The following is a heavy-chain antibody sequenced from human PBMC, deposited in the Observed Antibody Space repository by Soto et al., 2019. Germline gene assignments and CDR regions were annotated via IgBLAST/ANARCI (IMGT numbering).Heavy chain of an antibody. CDR3: ARKYCTNGVCPNFDY. CDR2: ISSSSSYT. J-gene: IGHJ4*02. V-gene: IGHV3-11*06. Sequence: GGSLRLSCAASGFTFSDYYMSWIRQAPGKGLEWVSYISSSSSYTNYADSVKGRFTISRDNAKNSLYLQMNSLRAEDTAVYYCARKYCTNGVCPNFDYWGQGTLVTVSS. D-gene: IGHD2-8*01. CDR1: GFTFSDYY.